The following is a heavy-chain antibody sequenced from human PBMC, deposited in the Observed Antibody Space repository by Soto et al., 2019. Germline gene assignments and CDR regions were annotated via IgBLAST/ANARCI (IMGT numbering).Heavy chain of an antibody. CDR3: ARGGRGYSSAPRYYFDY. V-gene: IGHV1-69*13. Sequence: WASVKVSCKASGGSFSSNPISWVRQAPGQGLEWMAGIIPIFATVHYAQKFQGRVTITADESTSTAYMELTSLRSEDTAVYFCARGGRGYSSAPRYYFDYWGQGTLVTSPQ. CDR2: IIPIFATV. D-gene: IGHD5-18*01. CDR1: GGSFSSNP. J-gene: IGHJ4*02.